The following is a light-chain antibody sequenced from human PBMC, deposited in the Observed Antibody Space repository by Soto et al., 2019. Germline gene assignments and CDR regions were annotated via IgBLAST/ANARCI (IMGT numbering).Light chain of an antibody. V-gene: IGKV3-20*01. CDR2: GAS. Sequence: DIVLTQSPGTLSLSPGEIATLSCSASQTVDSNFLAWYQQKPGQAPRLLIYGASSRATGIPDRFSGSGSGTDFTLTISRLEPEDFAVYYCQQYGSSPWTFGQGTKVDIK. CDR3: QQYGSSPWT. CDR1: QTVDSNF. J-gene: IGKJ1*01.